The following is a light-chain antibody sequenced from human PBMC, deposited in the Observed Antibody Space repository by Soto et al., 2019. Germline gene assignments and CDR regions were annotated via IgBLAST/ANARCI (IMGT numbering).Light chain of an antibody. J-gene: IGLJ2*01. CDR1: SSDVGNYNY. CDR3: SSYTSSSTVV. CDR2: DVS. V-gene: IGLV2-14*01. Sequence: QSALTQPASVSGSPGQPITISCTGTSSDVGNYNYVCWYQQHPGKAPKLMIYDVSNRPSGVSNRFSGSKSGNTASLTISGLQADDEAEYYCSSYTSSSTVVFGGGTKLTVL.